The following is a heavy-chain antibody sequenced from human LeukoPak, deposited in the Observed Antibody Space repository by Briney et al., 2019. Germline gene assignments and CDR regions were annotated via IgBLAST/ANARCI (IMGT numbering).Heavy chain of an antibody. Sequence: PGGSLRLSCAASGFTFSSYAMHWVRQAPGKGLEWVAVISYDGSNKYYADSVKGRFTISRDNSKNTLYLQMNSLRAEDTAVYCCARSVVITISYFDYWGQGTLVTVSS. CDR1: GFTFSSYA. J-gene: IGHJ4*02. V-gene: IGHV3-30*04. CDR2: ISYDGSNK. CDR3: ARSVVITISYFDY. D-gene: IGHD3-22*01.